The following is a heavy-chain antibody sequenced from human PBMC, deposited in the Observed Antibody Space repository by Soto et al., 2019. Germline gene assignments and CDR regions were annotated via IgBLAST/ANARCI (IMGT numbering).Heavy chain of an antibody. CDR3: ARGGALRPKGHVPLAF. V-gene: IGHV4-30-2*01. J-gene: IGHJ4*02. D-gene: IGHD1-26*01. Sequence: TSETLSLTCTVSGASITSGSYSWSWIRQAPGKGLEWIGNIHVTGYTAFSPSLKRRVTMSVDTSKNQFSLNVNSVTAADTAVYFCARGGALRPKGHVPLAFWGQGTLVTVS. CDR1: GASITSGSYS. CDR2: IHVTGYT.